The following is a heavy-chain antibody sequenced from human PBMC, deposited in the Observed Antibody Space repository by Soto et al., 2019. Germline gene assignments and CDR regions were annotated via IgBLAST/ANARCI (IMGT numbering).Heavy chain of an antibody. J-gene: IGHJ6*02. D-gene: IGHD2-21*02. CDR1: GFTFSMYS. CDR3: ARDHLILPAHDFFYGSDV. Sequence: GGSLRLYCEVSGFTFSMYSMSWVRQSPGKGLEWVAKIPQDGVDGHYADSVKGRFIISRDNDENSLHLQLNNLRAEDTAVYYCARDHLILPAHDFFYGSDVWGRGATVTVSS. V-gene: IGHV3-7*03. CDR2: IPQDGVDG.